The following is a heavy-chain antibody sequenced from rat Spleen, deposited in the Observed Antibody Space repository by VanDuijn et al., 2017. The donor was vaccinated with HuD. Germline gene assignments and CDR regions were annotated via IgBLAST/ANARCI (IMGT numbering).Heavy chain of an antibody. Sequence: EVQLVESGGGLVQPGRSMKLSCAASGFTFSDYGMAWVRQAPTKGLEWVATTNYDGSSPYYRDSVKGRFTISRDNAKSILYMQMDSLRSEDTATYYCVRHYDGYWSWFDHWGQGTLVTVSS. V-gene: IGHV5-29*01. CDR2: TNYDGSSP. CDR3: VRHYDGYWSWFDH. D-gene: IGHD1-12*03. J-gene: IGHJ3*01. CDR1: GFTFSDYG.